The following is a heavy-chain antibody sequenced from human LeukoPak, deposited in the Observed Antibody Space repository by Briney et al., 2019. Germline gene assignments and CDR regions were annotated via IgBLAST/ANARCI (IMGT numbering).Heavy chain of an antibody. J-gene: IGHJ3*02. Sequence: AASVKVSCKASGYTFTGYYMHWVRQAPGQGLEWMGWINPNSGGTNYAQKFQGWVTMTRDTSISTAYMELSRLRSDDTAVYYCARVMGERNIEMDIWGQGTMVTVSS. D-gene: IGHD5-24*01. V-gene: IGHV1-2*04. CDR1: GYTFTGYY. CDR3: ARVMGERNIEMDI. CDR2: INPNSGGT.